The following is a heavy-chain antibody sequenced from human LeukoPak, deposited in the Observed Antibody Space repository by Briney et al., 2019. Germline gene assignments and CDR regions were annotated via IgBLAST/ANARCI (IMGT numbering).Heavy chain of an antibody. J-gene: IGHJ4*02. Sequence: GGSLRLSCAASGFTFDDYGMSWVRQAPGKGLEWVSGINWNGGSTGYADSVKGRFTISRDNAKNSLYLQMNSLRAADTALYYCARVRDRYNWNDFDYWGQGTLVTVSS. V-gene: IGHV3-20*04. D-gene: IGHD1-20*01. CDR1: GFTFDDYG. CDR3: ARVRDRYNWNDFDY. CDR2: INWNGGST.